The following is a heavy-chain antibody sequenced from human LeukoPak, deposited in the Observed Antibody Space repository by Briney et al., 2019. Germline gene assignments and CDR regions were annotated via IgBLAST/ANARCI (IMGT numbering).Heavy chain of an antibody. D-gene: IGHD4-23*01. CDR3: ARTTVVTPSAFDV. Sequence: PSETLSLTCAIYGGSFSGYYWSWLRQPPGKGLEWIGEINHSGSTNYNPSLKSRVTISVDTSKNQFSLKLSFVTAADTAVYYCARTTVVTPSAFDVWGQGTMVTVSS. CDR1: GGSFSGYY. V-gene: IGHV4-34*01. J-gene: IGHJ3*01. CDR2: INHSGST.